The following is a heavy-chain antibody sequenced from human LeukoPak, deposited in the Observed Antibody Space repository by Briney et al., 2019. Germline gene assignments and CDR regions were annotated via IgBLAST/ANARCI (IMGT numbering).Heavy chain of an antibody. CDR2: ISSGGGTM. CDR1: GFTFSTYN. D-gene: IGHD2/OR15-2a*01. V-gene: IGHV3-48*01. Sequence: PGGSLRLSCAASGFTFSTYNMKWVRQAPGKGLEWVSYISSGGGTMYYADSAKGRFTISRDNAKNSLYLQMNSLRAEDTALYYCAKDRLSSPTAPRFDPWGQGTQITVSS. J-gene: IGHJ5*02. CDR3: AKDRLSSPTAPRFDP.